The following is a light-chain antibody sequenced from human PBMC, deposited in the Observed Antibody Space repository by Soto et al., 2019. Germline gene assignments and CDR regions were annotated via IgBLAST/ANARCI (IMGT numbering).Light chain of an antibody. J-gene: IGLJ2*01. CDR2: EDN. V-gene: IGLV6-57*04. Sequence: NFMLTQPHSVSESPGKTVTSSCTRSSGSIASNFVQWCQQRPGSAPTTVIYEDNQRPSGVPDRFSGSVDSSSNSASLTISGLETEDEADYYCQSYDNDDHGVFGGGTKLTVL. CDR1: SGSIASNF. CDR3: QSYDNDDHGV.